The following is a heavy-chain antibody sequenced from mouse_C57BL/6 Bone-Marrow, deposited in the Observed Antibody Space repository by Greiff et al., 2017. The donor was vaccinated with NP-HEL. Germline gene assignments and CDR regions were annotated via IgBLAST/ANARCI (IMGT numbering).Heavy chain of an antibody. CDR2: IHPSDSDT. V-gene: IGHV1-74*01. J-gene: IGHJ2*01. CDR3: AIRNYYGSSYGGY. D-gene: IGHD1-1*01. CDR1: GYTFTSYW. Sequence: QVQLQQPGAELVKPGASVKVSCKASGYTFTSYWMHWVKQRPGQGLEWIGRIHPSDSDTNYNQKFKGKATLTVDKSSSIAYMQLSSLTSEDSAVYYCAIRNYYGSSYGGYWGQGTTLTVSS.